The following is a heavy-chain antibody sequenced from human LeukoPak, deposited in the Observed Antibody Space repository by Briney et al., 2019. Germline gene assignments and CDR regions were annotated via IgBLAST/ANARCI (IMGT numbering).Heavy chain of an antibody. CDR3: AIVGDWNDLVY. D-gene: IGHD1-1*01. J-gene: IGHJ4*02. V-gene: IGHV4-59*01. CDR1: GASISNYY. Sequence: PSETLSLTCTVSGASISNYYWSWIRQPPGKGLEWIGYVHSSGTTNYNPSLMRRVTMSINTSKNQLSLKLNSVSAADTALYYCAIVGDWNDLVYWGQGTLVTVSS. CDR2: VHSSGTT.